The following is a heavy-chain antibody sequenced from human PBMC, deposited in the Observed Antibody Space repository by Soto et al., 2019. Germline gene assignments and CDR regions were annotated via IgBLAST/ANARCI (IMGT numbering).Heavy chain of an antibody. CDR2: INAGNGNT. Sequence: ASVKVSCKASGYTFTSYAMHWVRQAPGQRLEWMGWINAGNGNTKYSQKFQGRVTITRDTSASTAYMELSSLRSEDTAVYYCARGLNGYLHYFDYWGQGAPVTVSS. D-gene: IGHD5-18*01. V-gene: IGHV1-3*01. CDR1: GYTFTSYA. J-gene: IGHJ4*02. CDR3: ARGLNGYLHYFDY.